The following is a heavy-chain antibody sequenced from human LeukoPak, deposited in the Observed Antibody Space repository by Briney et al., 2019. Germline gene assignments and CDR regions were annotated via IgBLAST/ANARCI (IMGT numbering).Heavy chain of an antibody. CDR2: IYTSGST. V-gene: IGHV4-61*02. Sequence: SETLSLTCTVSGYSISSGYYWSWIRQPAGKGLEWIGRIYTSGSTNYNPSLKSRVTISVDTSKNQFSLKVSSVTAADTAVYYCARERNYYYMDVWGKGTTVTISS. CDR3: ARERNYYYMDV. J-gene: IGHJ6*03. CDR1: GYSISSGYY.